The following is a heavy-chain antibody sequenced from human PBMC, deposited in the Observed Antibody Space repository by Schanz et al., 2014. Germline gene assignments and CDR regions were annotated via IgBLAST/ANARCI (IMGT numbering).Heavy chain of an antibody. CDR3: ARGTDWNLHY. CDR2: IGYLGDT. V-gene: IGHV3-13*01. CDR1: GFTLSNSD. J-gene: IGHJ4*02. Sequence: EGQLAESGGGVVQPGGSLRLSCAASGFTLSNSDMHWVRQGTGKGLEWVSTIGYLGDTYYPDSVKGRFTVSRDSGQNSLYLQMNSLRAGDTAVYYCARGTDWNLHYWGQGALVTVSS. D-gene: IGHD1-1*01.